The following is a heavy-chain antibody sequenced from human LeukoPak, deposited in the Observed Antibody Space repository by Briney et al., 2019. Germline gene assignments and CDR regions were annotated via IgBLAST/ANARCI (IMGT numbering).Heavy chain of an antibody. Sequence: ASVKVSCKVSGYTLTELSMHWVRQAPGKGLEWMGGFDPEDGETIYAQKFQGRVTMTEDTSTDTAYMELSSLRSEDTAVYYCATAPSYYDSGGYYYFDYWGQGTLVTVSS. CDR2: FDPEDGET. J-gene: IGHJ4*02. CDR1: GYTLTELS. V-gene: IGHV1-24*01. CDR3: ATAPSYYDSGGYYYFDY. D-gene: IGHD3-22*01.